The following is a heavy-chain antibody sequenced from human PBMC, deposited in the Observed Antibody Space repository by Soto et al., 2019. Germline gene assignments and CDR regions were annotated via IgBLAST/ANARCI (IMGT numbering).Heavy chain of an antibody. Sequence: EVQLVQSGAEVKKPGESLKISCKGSGYRFTSYWIGWVRQMPGKGLEWMGIIYPGDSDTRYSPSFQGQVTISADKSINTAYLQWSSLKVSDTAMYYCARNSSSPDWGFDLWGRGTLVTVSS. J-gene: IGHJ2*01. CDR1: GYRFTSYW. D-gene: IGHD6-6*01. CDR3: ARNSSSPDWGFDL. V-gene: IGHV5-51*01. CDR2: IYPGDSDT.